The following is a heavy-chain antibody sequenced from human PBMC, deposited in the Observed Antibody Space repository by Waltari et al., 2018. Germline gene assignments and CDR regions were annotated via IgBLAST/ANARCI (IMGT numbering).Heavy chain of an antibody. CDR3: ARKYYYSSGTYDY. V-gene: IGHV4-39*01. D-gene: IGHD3-10*01. Sequence: QLQLQESGPGLVKPSETLSLTCTVSGASVSSNNXWGWIRQFPGKGLEWIGSIYYIGNTYSNPSLQSRVTISVDTSKNQFSLKLTSVTAADTAVYFCARKYYYSSGTYDYWGQGTLVTVSS. J-gene: IGHJ4*02. CDR1: GASVSSNNX. CDR2: IYYIGNT.